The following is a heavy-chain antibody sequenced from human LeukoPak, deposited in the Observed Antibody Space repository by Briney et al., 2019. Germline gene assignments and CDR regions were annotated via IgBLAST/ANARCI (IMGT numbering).Heavy chain of an antibody. D-gene: IGHD3-10*01. J-gene: IGHJ4*02. CDR3: AREMGSVYFDY. Sequence: GGSLRLSCAASGFSFGSYGIHWVRQTPGKGLEWVAVVSYDGSNKDYSDSVKGRFTISRDNSKNTVNLQMNSLRLEDTAVYYCAREMGSVYFDYWGQGTLVTVSS. V-gene: IGHV3-33*01. CDR2: VSYDGSNK. CDR1: GFSFGSYG.